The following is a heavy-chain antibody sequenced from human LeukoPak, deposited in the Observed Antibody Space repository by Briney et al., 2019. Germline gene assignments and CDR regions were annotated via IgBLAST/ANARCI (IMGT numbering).Heavy chain of an antibody. CDR2: ITAYNGNT. V-gene: IGHV1-18*01. CDR3: ARDSRYCSSTNCARGYFDY. CDR1: GYTFTSYG. J-gene: IGHJ4*02. D-gene: IGHD2-2*01. Sequence: ASVKVSCKASGYTFTSYGISWVRQAPGQGLEWMGWITAYNGNTNYAQNLQGRVTMTTDTSTSTAYMELRSPRSDDTAVYYCARDSRYCSSTNCARGYFDYWGQGTLVTVSS.